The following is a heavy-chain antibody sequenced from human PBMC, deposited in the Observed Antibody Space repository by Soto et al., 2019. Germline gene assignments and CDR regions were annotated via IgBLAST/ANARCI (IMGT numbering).Heavy chain of an antibody. Sequence: QVQLVQSGAEVKKPGSSVKVSCKASGGTFSSYAISWVRQAPGQGLEWMGGIIPIFGTANYAQKFQGRVTITADESTSTAYMELSRLRSEDTAVYYCATDGDCTNGVCPAYYFDYWGQGTLVTVSS. CDR1: GGTFSSYA. CDR3: ATDGDCTNGVCPAYYFDY. D-gene: IGHD2-8*01. CDR2: IIPIFGTA. J-gene: IGHJ4*02. V-gene: IGHV1-69*12.